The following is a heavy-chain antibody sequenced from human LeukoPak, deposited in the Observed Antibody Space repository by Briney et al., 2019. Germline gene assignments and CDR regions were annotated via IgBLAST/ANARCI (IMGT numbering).Heavy chain of an antibody. J-gene: IGHJ4*02. CDR1: GFTFSSYA. D-gene: IGHD2-2*01. Sequence: GGSLRLSCAASGFTFSSYAMHWVRQAPGKGLEYVSAISSNGGSTYYANSVKGRFTISRDNSKNTLYLQMGSLRAEDMAVYYCASTGGSTDYWGQGTLVTVSS. CDR2: ISSNGGST. V-gene: IGHV3-64*01. CDR3: ASTGGSTDY.